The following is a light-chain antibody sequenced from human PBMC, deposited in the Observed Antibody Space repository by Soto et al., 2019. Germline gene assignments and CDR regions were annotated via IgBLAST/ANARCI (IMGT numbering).Light chain of an antibody. CDR3: QQYGSSRGYS. Sequence: EIVLTQSPGTLSLSPGERATLSCRASLSVSNNLAWYQHKPGQTPRLLIYGASSRATGIPHRFSGSGSGADFTLTISRLEPEDFAVYYCQQYGSSRGYSFGQATTLEIK. CDR1: LSVSNN. J-gene: IGKJ2*03. V-gene: IGKV3-20*01. CDR2: GAS.